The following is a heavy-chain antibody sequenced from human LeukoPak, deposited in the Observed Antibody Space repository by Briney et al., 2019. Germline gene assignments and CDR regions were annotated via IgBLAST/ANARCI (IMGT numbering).Heavy chain of an antibody. CDR3: ARGVFSGLYDILTGYYRGSGYYYGMDV. CDR2: NNTDNGNT. J-gene: IGHJ6*02. Sequence: ASVKVSCKASGYTFTSYGISWVRQAPGQGLEWVGCNNTDNGNTNYAQKLQGRVTMTTDTSTSTAYMELRSLRSDDTAVYYCARGVFSGLYDILTGYYRGSGYYYGMDVWGQGTTVTVSS. CDR1: GYTFTSYG. V-gene: IGHV1-18*01. D-gene: IGHD3-9*01.